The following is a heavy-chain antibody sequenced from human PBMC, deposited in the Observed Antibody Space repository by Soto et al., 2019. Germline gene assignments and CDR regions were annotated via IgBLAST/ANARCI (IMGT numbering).Heavy chain of an antibody. J-gene: IGHJ4*02. Sequence: EVQLLESGGGLVQPGGSLRLSCAASGFTFSSYAMSWVRQAPGKGLEWVSAISGSGGSTYYADSVKGRFTISRDNSKNTLYLQRNSLRAEDTAVYYWANHPVYSCSYAPLDYWGQGTLVTVSS. D-gene: IGHD1-26*01. CDR1: GFTFSSYA. V-gene: IGHV3-23*01. CDR2: ISGSGGST. CDR3: ANHPVYSCSYAPLDY.